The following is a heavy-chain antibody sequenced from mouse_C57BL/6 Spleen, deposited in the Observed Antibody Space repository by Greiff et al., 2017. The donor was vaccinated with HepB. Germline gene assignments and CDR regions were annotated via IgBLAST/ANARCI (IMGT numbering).Heavy chain of an antibody. Sequence: DVKLQESGPGLVKPSQSLSLTCSVTGYSITSGYYWNWIRQFPGNKLEWMGYISYDGSNNYNPSLKNRISITRDTSKNQFFLKLNSVTTEDTATYYWARETNWDGYYFDYWGQGTTLTVAS. J-gene: IGHJ2*01. CDR2: ISYDGSN. CDR1: GYSITSGYY. D-gene: IGHD4-1*01. V-gene: IGHV3-6*01. CDR3: ARETNWDGYYFDY.